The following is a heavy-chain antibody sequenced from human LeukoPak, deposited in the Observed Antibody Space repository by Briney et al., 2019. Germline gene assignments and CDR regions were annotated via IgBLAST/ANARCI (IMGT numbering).Heavy chain of an antibody. V-gene: IGHV4-39*01. D-gene: IGHD3-22*01. J-gene: IGHJ4*02. CDR1: GGSISSSSYY. Sequence: SETLSLTCTVSGGSISSSSYYWGWIRQPPGKGLDWIGIINYRGNTYYNPSLKSRVTISVDTSKNQFSLKLSSVTAADTAVYYCARRDSYSSGYYYFDYWGQGTLVTVSS. CDR3: ARRDSYSSGYYYFDY. CDR2: INYRGNT.